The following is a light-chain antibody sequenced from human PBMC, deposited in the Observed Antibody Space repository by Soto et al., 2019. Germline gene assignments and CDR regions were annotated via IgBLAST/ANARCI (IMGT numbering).Light chain of an antibody. V-gene: IGKV3-15*01. Sequence: DILMTQSPGTLYVSPGERATLSCRASESVSSKLAWYQQKPGQAPRLLIYGASTRATGIPARFSGSGSGTEFTLTISSLQPEDFAVYYCQQYNNWPRAFGQGTKVEIK. CDR1: ESVSSK. J-gene: IGKJ1*01. CDR3: QQYNNWPRA. CDR2: GAS.